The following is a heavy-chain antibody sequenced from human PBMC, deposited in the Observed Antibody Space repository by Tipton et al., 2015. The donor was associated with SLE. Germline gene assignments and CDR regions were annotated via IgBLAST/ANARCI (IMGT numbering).Heavy chain of an antibody. CDR2: INHSGSS. Sequence: LRLSCAASGFTFSSYAMSWVRQAPGKGLEWIGEINHSGSSNYNPSLKSRVTISIDTSKNQFSLQLSSVTAADTAVYYCANRAQVTYDILTGLGSGWFDPWGQGTLVIVSS. V-gene: IGHV4-34*08. CDR1: GFTFSSYA. CDR3: ANRAQVTYDILTGLGSGWFDP. D-gene: IGHD3-9*01. J-gene: IGHJ5*02.